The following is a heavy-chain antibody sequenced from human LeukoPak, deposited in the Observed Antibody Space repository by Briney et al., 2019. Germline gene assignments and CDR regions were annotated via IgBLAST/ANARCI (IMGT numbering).Heavy chain of an antibody. D-gene: IGHD3-10*01. CDR1: GYSFNSQW. J-gene: IGHJ6*02. CDR2: IYPDDSDI. CDR3: ARHVLYFGSGSQPSGYGMDV. V-gene: IGHV5-51*01. Sequence: AEYPKISCNGSGYSFNSQWIGWVLRLPRGGLEWMGIIYPDDSDIRYNPPFQRQVTISADKTISTAYLQWSSLKASDTAMYYCARHVLYFGSGSQPSGYGMDVGGQGNTVTVS.